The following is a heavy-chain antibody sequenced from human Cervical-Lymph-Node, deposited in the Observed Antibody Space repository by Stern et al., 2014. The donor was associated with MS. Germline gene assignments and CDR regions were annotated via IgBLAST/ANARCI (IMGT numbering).Heavy chain of an antibody. V-gene: IGHV1-2*06. Sequence: QLVQYGPEVKKHGASVKVSCKASGYTFTDYYMHWVRQAPGQGLEWMGRITPNSGGTNSAQKFQGRVTMTRDTSISTAYMELSGLKSDDTAVYYCARDSTIWSVDYWGQGTLVTVSS. CDR3: ARDSTIWSVDY. D-gene: IGHD6-13*01. CDR1: GYTFTDYY. J-gene: IGHJ4*02. CDR2: ITPNSGGT.